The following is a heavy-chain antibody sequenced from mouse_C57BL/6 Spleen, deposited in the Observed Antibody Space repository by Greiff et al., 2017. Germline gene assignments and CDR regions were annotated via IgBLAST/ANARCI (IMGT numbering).Heavy chain of an antibody. J-gene: IGHJ3*01. CDR3: ARGYGSRAWFAY. V-gene: IGHV5-17*01. Sequence: EVHLVESGGGLVKPGGSLKLSCAASGFTFSDYGMHWVRQAPEKGLEWVAYISSGSSTIYYADTVKGRFTISRDNAKNTRFLQMTSLRSEDTAMYYCARGYGSRAWFAYWGQGTLVTVSA. CDR1: GFTFSDYG. CDR2: ISSGSSTI. D-gene: IGHD1-1*01.